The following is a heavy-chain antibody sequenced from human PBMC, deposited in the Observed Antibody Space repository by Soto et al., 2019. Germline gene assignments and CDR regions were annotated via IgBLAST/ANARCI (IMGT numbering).Heavy chain of an antibody. J-gene: IGHJ3*02. CDR2: INAGTGNT. D-gene: IGHD3-22*01. V-gene: IGHV1-3*01. CDR1: GYTFTNSA. Sequence: ASVKVSCKASGYTFTNSAMHWVRQAPGQSLEWMGWINAGTGNTLYSQKFQGRVTITRDTSASTAYMELSSLRSEDTAVYYCARLYYYHSSGYLESVDIWGQGTLVTVSS. CDR3: ARLYYYHSSGYLESVDI.